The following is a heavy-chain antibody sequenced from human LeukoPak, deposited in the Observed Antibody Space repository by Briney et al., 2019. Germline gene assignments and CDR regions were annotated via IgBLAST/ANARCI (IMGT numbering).Heavy chain of an antibody. CDR1: GFSFDDYA. V-gene: IGHV3-43*02. CDR2: IDGDGVRT. CDR3: TKGGATIWDAFDI. J-gene: IGHJ3*02. Sequence: GGSLRLSCAASGFSFDDYAMHWVRQAPGKGLEWVSLIDGDGVRTNYADSVKGRFTISRDNRKKSLYLQMNSLRTEDTALYYCTKGGATIWDAFDIWGQGTMVTVSS. D-gene: IGHD5-12*01.